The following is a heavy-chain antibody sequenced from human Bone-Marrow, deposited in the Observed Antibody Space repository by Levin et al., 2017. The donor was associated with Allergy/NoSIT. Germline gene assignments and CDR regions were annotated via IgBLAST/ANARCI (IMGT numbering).Heavy chain of an antibody. V-gene: IGHV3-30*04. CDR2: ISNDGGHT. CDR1: GFTFGSHA. D-gene: IGHD5-24*01. J-gene: IGHJ4*02. Sequence: GGSLRLSSAASGFTFGSHAMHWVRQAPGKGLEWVAAISNDGGHTIYADSVKGRFTISRDNSKDTLYLQMDSLRPDDTAVYYCARERGRSGYNEVDYWGQGTLVTVSS. CDR3: ARERGRSGYNEVDY.